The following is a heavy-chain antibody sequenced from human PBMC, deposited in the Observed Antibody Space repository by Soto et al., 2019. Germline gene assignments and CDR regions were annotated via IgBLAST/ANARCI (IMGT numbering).Heavy chain of an antibody. CDR3: ARAPLGYYSESSGPEHFQH. Sequence: SLTCVVSGGSITSYHWSWIRQPPGKGLEWIGYIYYSGSTNYNPSLKSRVTISVDTSKNQFSLKLSSVTAADTAVYYCARAPLGYYSESSGPEHFQHWGQGNLVTVPS. CDR1: GGSITSYH. CDR2: IYYSGST. D-gene: IGHD3-22*01. V-gene: IGHV4-59*01. J-gene: IGHJ1*01.